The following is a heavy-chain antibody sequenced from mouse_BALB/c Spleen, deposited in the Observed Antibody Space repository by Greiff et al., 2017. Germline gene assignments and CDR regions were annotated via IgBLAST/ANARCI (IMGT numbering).Heavy chain of an antibody. Sequence: VQLQQPGAELVRPGASVKLSCKASGYSFTSYWMNWVKQRPGQGLEWIGMIHPSDSETRLNQKFKDKATLTVDKSSSTAYLQLSSLTSEDTAVYYCNAWSDYGSSYCAYWGQGTLVTVSA. V-gene: IGHV1-74*01. CDR2: IHPSDSET. D-gene: IGHD1-1*01. CDR3: NAWSDYGSSYCAY. CDR1: GYSFTSYW. J-gene: IGHJ3*01.